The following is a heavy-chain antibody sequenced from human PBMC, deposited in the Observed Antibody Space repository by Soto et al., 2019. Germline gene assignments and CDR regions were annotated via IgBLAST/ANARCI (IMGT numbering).Heavy chain of an antibody. CDR2: ITGIVGNT. D-gene: IGHD6-13*01. J-gene: IGHJ4*02. Sequence: EVQVLESGGGLVQPGGSLRLSCAASGFTYSNYAMSWVRQAPGKGLEWVSTITGIVGNTYYADSVKGRFTISRDNSKNPLFLQMNSLSAEDTAMYYCAKSSLLHAFDYWGQGTLVTVSS. CDR1: GFTYSNYA. V-gene: IGHV3-23*01. CDR3: AKSSLLHAFDY.